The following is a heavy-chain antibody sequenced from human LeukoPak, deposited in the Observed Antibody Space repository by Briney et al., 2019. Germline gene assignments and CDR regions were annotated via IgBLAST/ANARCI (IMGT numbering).Heavy chain of an antibody. Sequence: PGDSLRLSCTASGFIFSSYSMHWVRQAPGKGLEWVSSISSSSSYIYYADSVKGRFTISRDNAKNSLYLQMNSLRAEDTAVYYCARDLPSWGAAAGSYWGQGTLVTVSS. V-gene: IGHV3-21*01. CDR3: ARDLPSWGAAAGSY. D-gene: IGHD6-13*01. J-gene: IGHJ4*02. CDR1: GFIFSSYS. CDR2: ISSSSSYI.